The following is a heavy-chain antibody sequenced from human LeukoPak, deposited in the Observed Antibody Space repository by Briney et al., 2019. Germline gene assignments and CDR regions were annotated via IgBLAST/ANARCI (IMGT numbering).Heavy chain of an antibody. Sequence: ASVKVSCKASGDTFSSYAISWVRQALGQGLEWMGRIIPILGIANYAQKFQGRVTITADKSTSTAYMELSSLRSEDTAVYYCARSYGSGSYYRPQAYYYGMDVWGQGTTVTVSS. J-gene: IGHJ6*02. CDR2: IIPILGIA. D-gene: IGHD3-10*01. CDR1: GDTFSSYA. CDR3: ARSYGSGSYYRPQAYYYGMDV. V-gene: IGHV1-69*04.